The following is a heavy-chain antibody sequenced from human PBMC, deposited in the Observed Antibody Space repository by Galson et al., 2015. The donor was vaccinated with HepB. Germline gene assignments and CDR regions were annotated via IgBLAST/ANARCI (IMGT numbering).Heavy chain of an antibody. CDR3: ATALTASYSSSWKRG. D-gene: IGHD6-13*01. Sequence: SLRLSCAASGFTFSDYHMSWIRQAPGKGLEWVSYISSSGSTIYYADSVKGRFTISRDNAKNSLYLQMNSLRAEDTAVYYCATALTASYSSSWKRGWGRGTLVTVSS. J-gene: IGHJ4*02. CDR2: ISSSGSTI. CDR1: GFTFSDYH. V-gene: IGHV3-11*01.